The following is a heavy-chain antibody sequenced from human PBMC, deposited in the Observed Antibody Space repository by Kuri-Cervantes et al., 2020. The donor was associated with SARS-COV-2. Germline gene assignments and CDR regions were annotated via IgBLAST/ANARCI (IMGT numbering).Heavy chain of an antibody. CDR1: GYTFTSYG. CDR2: MNPNSGNT. V-gene: IGHV1-8*01. J-gene: IGHJ6*02. D-gene: IGHD3-3*01. Sequence: ASVKVSCNASGYTFTSYGINWVRQATGQGLEWMGWMNPNSGNTGYAQKFQGRVTMTRNTSISTAYMELSSLRSEDTAVYYCASSRSITIFGVVINYYYGMDVWGQGTTVIVSS. CDR3: ASSRSITIFGVVINYYYGMDV.